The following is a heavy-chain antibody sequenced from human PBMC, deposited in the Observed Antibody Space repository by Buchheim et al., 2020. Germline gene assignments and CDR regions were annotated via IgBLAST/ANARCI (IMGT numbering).Heavy chain of an antibody. V-gene: IGHV3-48*01. J-gene: IGHJ4*02. Sequence: EVQLVESGGGLVQPGGSLRLSCAASGFTFSSYSMNWVRQAPGKGLEWVSYISSSSSTIYYADSVKGRFTISRDNAKNSLYLQKNSLRAEDMAVYYCARDRRSSSWYGVDDYWGQGTL. CDR3: ARDRRSSSWYGVDDY. D-gene: IGHD6-13*01. CDR1: GFTFSSYS. CDR2: ISSSSSTI.